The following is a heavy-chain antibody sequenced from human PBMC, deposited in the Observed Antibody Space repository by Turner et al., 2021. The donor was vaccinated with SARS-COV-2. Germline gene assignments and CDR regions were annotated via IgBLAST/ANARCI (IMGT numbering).Heavy chain of an antibody. D-gene: IGHD4-4*01. CDR2: INHRGTT. V-gene: IGHV4-34*01. CDR1: GGSFSGYL. Sequence: QVQLQQWGAGLLKPSETLSLTCGVYGGSFSGYLWSWVRQPPGKGPEWIGEINHRGTTNSNPSLKSRVTISVDTSKNQFSLNVTSVTPADTAVYYCARAVGMAASTRPNSGDSNAHRWFDFWGQGTLATVSS. J-gene: IGHJ5*01. CDR3: ARAVGMAASTRPNSGDSNAHRWFDF.